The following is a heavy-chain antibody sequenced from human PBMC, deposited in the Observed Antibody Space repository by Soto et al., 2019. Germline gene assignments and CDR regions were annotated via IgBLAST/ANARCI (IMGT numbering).Heavy chain of an antibody. CDR1: GFTFSSYG. CDR2: IWYDGSNK. CDR3: ARDLGMIGAFDI. D-gene: IGHD3-22*01. J-gene: IGHJ3*02. V-gene: IGHV3-33*01. Sequence: PGGSLRLSCAASGFTFSSYGMHWVRQAPGKGLEWVAVIWYDGSNKYYADSVKGRFTISRDNSKNTLYLQMNSLRAEDTAVYYCARDLGMIGAFDIWGQGTMVTVSS.